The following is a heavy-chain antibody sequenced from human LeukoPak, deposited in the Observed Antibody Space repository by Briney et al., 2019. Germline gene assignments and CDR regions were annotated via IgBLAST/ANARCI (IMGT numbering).Heavy chain of an antibody. J-gene: IGHJ4*02. Sequence: ASVKVSCKASGYTFTGYYIHWVRQAPGQGLEWMGWINPNSGSTNYAQKFQGRVTMTRDTSISTAYMELSRLRYDDTAVYFCAREGGRGVAVAGLCPSNDYWGQGTLVTVSS. D-gene: IGHD6-19*01. CDR3: AREGGRGVAVAGLCPSNDY. V-gene: IGHV1-2*02. CDR2: INPNSGST. CDR1: GYTFTGYY.